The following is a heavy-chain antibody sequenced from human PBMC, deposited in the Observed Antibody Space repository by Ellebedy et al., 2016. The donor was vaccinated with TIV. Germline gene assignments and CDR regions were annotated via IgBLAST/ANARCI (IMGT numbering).Heavy chain of an antibody. D-gene: IGHD2-8*02. Sequence: AASVKVSCKVSGHNLTELTMHWVRQAPGKGLEWMGGIDPEDGGTVYAQKFHGRVTMTEDKSTDTAHMELSSLRSEDTAVYYCVDFVLVTATTLDWYFDLWGRGTLVTVSS. CDR1: GHNLTELT. CDR2: IDPEDGGT. CDR3: VDFVLVTATTLDWYFDL. J-gene: IGHJ2*01. V-gene: IGHV1-24*01.